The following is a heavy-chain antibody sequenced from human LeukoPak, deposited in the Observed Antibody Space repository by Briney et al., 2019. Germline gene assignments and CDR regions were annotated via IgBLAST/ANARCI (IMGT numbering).Heavy chain of an antibody. CDR1: GFTFSSYA. J-gene: IGHJ4*02. V-gene: IGHV3-30*04. Sequence: PTGGSLRLSCAASGFTFSSYAMLWVRQAPGKGLEWVAVISYDGSNIYYADSVKGRFTISRDNSKNTLYLQMNSLRTEDTGVYYCARCTGYDFFVEGFDSWGQGTLVTVSS. CDR3: ARCTGYDFFVEGFDS. D-gene: IGHD5-12*01. CDR2: ISYDGSNI.